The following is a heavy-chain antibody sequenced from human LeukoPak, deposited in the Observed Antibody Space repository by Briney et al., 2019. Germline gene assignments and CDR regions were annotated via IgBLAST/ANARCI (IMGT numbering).Heavy chain of an antibody. CDR2: ISSSSSYI. D-gene: IGHD6-19*01. Sequence: GGSLRLFCAASGFTFSSYSMNWLREAPGKGLEWVSSISSSSSYIYYADSVKGRFTISRDNAKNSLYLQMNSLRAEDTAVYYCASVPGIAVAGTDYWGQGTLVTVSS. CDR1: GFTFSSYS. V-gene: IGHV3-21*01. CDR3: ASVPGIAVAGTDY. J-gene: IGHJ4*02.